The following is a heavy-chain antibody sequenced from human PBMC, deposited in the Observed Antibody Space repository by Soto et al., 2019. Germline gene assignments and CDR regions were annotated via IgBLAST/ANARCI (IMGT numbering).Heavy chain of an antibody. J-gene: IGHJ6*02. CDR3: ASLANWGSYYYYYGMDV. V-gene: IGHV3-33*01. D-gene: IGHD7-27*01. CDR2: IWYDGSNK. Sequence: QVQLVESGGGVVQPGRSLRLSCAASGFTFSSYGMHWVRQAPGKGLEWVAVIWYDGSNKYYADSVKGRFTISRDNSKNTLYLQMNSLRAEDTAVYYCASLANWGSYYYYYGMDVWGQGTTVTVSS. CDR1: GFTFSSYG.